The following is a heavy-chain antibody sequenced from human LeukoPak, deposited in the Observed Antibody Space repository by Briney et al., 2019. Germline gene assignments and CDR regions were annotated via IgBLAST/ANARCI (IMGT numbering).Heavy chain of an antibody. CDR2: IYSSGST. Sequence: PSETLSLTCTVSGGSISSETYYWTWVRQPAGKGLEWIGRIYSSGSTSYNPSLKSRVTISVDTSKNQFSLSLSSVTAADTAVYYCARITFVVEGYGMDVWGQGTTVTVSS. V-gene: IGHV4-61*02. CDR1: GGSISSETYY. D-gene: IGHD2-21*01. CDR3: ARITFVVEGYGMDV. J-gene: IGHJ6*02.